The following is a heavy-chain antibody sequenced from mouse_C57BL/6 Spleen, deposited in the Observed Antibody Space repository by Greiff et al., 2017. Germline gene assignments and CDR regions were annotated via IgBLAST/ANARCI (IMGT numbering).Heavy chain of an antibody. CDR2: IYPGDGDT. Sequence: QVQLQQSGPELVKPGASVKISCKASGYAFSSSWMNWVKQRPGKGLEWIGRIYPGDGDTNYNGKFKGKATLTAEKSSSTAYMQLSSLTSEDSAVYFCARRITTVVATRDYYAMDYWGQGASVTVYS. D-gene: IGHD1-1*01. V-gene: IGHV1-82*01. CDR3: ARRITTVVATRDYYAMDY. CDR1: GYAFSSSW. J-gene: IGHJ4*01.